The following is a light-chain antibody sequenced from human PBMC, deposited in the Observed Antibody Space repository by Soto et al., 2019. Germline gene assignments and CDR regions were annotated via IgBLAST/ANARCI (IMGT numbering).Light chain of an antibody. Sequence: QSALTQPHSVSGSPGQSVTISCTGTSSDVGGYSYVSWYQQHPGKAPALIIYDGTERPSGVPDRFSGSKSGNTASLTISGLKAEDEDDYYCCSYTGSYSYVFGIGTKLTVL. CDR3: CSYTGSYSYV. CDR2: DGT. V-gene: IGLV2-11*01. J-gene: IGLJ1*01. CDR1: SSDVGGYSY.